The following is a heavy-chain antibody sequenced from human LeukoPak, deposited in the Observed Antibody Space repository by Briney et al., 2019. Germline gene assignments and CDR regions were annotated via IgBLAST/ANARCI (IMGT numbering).Heavy chain of an antibody. J-gene: IGHJ4*02. CDR2: ISYDGSNE. Sequence: GGSLRLSCAASGFTFSSYAMHWVRQAPGKGLEWVAVISYDGSNEYYADSVKGRFTISRDNSKNTLYLQMNSLRAEDTAVYYCARAFYFDYWGQGTLVTVSS. CDR3: ARAFYFDY. V-gene: IGHV3-30*04. CDR1: GFTFSSYA.